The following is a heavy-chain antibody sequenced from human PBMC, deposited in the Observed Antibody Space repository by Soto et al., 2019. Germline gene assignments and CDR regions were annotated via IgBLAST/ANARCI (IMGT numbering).Heavy chain of an antibody. CDR3: ARVIYCSGGSCLYYYYYYMDV. V-gene: IGHV1-18*01. J-gene: IGHJ6*03. CDR2: ISAYNGNT. Sequence: ASVKVSCKASGYTFTSSGISWVRQAPGQGLEWMGWISAYNGNTNYAQKLQGRVTMTTDTSTSTAYMELRSLRSDDTAVYYCARVIYCSGGSCLYYYYYYMDVWGKGTTVTVS. CDR1: GYTFTSSG. D-gene: IGHD2-15*01.